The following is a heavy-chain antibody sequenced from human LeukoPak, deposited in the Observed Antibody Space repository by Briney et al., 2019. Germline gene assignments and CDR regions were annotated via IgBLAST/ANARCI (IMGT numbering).Heavy chain of an antibody. Sequence: GGSLRLSCAASGFTFSSYGMHWVRQAPGKGLEWVAVIWYDGSNKYYADSVKGRFTISRDNSKNTLYLQMNSLRAEDTAVYYCARLKGVATPFDYWGQGTWSPSPQ. J-gene: IGHJ4*02. CDR1: GFTFSSYG. CDR3: ARLKGVATPFDY. CDR2: IWYDGSNK. D-gene: IGHD5-12*01. V-gene: IGHV3-33*01.